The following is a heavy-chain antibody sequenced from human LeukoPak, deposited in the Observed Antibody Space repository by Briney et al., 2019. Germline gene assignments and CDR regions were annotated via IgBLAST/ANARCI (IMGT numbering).Heavy chain of an antibody. CDR3: ASGRPSYQDFDC. CDR1: GGSISSYY. J-gene: IGHJ4*02. CDR2: IYHSGST. V-gene: IGHV4-59*08. Sequence: SETLSLTCTVSGGSISSYYWSWIRQPPGKGLEWIGYIYHSGSTDYNPSLKRRVTISVDTSKNQFSLKLSSVTAADTAVYYCASGRPSYQDFDCGGQGTLVTVSS. D-gene: IGHD1-26*01.